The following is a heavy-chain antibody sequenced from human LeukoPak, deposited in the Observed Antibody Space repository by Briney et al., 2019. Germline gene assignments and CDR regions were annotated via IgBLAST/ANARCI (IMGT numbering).Heavy chain of an antibody. Sequence: GGSLRLSCSASGFTFSSCSMHWVRQAPGKGLDYVSGISSNGGSTDYADSVKGRFTISRDNSKNTLYLQMSSLRVEDTAVYYCVSLLDDYWGQGTLVTVSS. CDR3: VSLLDDY. J-gene: IGHJ4*02. V-gene: IGHV3-64D*09. CDR1: GFTFSSCS. CDR2: ISSNGGST.